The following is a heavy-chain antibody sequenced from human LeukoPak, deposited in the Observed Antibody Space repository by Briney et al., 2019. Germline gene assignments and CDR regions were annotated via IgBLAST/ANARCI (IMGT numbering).Heavy chain of an antibody. CDR3: ADYQIVVVPAAIPNWFDP. J-gene: IGHJ5*02. CDR2: ISGSGGST. V-gene: IGHV3-23*01. D-gene: IGHD2-2*01. CDR1: GFTFSSYA. Sequence: GGSLRLSCAASGFTFSSYAMSGVREALGKGREGASAISGSGGSTYYADSVKGRFTISRDNSKDTLYLQMNSLRAEDTAVYYCADYQIVVVPAAIPNWFDPWGQGTLVTVSS.